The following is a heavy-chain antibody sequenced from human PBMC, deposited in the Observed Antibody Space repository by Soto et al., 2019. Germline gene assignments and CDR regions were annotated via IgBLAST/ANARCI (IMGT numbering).Heavy chain of an antibody. CDR1: GFTFSSYA. CDR2: ISYDGSNK. V-gene: IGHV3-30-3*01. Sequence: QVQLVESGGGVVQPGRSLRLSCAASGFTFSSYAMHWVRQAPGKGLEWVVVISYDGSNKYYADSVKGRFTISRDNSKNTLYLQMNSLRAEDTAVYYCARDRSSSWYIGYYYGMDVWGQGTTVTVSS. J-gene: IGHJ6*02. D-gene: IGHD6-13*01. CDR3: ARDRSSSWYIGYYYGMDV.